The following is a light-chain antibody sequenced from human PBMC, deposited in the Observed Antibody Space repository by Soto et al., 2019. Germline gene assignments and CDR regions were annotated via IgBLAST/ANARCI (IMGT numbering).Light chain of an antibody. CDR2: GAF. Sequence: EIVLTQSPVTLSLSPGERATLSCRASQSVSSSYLAWYQHKPGRAPRLLIYGAFSRATGIADRFSGSGSGTDFTLTISSLEPEDFGVYYCQQRHNWPITFGQGTRLEIK. J-gene: IGKJ5*01. V-gene: IGKV3D-20*02. CDR1: QSVSSSY. CDR3: QQRHNWPIT.